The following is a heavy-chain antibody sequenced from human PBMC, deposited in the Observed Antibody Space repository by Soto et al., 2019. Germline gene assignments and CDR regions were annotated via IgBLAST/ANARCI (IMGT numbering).Heavy chain of an antibody. D-gene: IGHD3-10*01. CDR1: GVPISSYDW. V-gene: IGHV4-4*02. CDR2: IYHNGRT. Sequence: QVHLEESGPGLVRPSGNLSLTCTVSGVPISSYDWWTWVRQTPGKGMEWIGEIYHNGRTNYNPSLMSRVSLSIDKSKNQFSLNLQSLTAADTAVYYCARGTLIGSSTRNWFDPWGQGAQVTVSS. CDR3: ARGTLIGSSTRNWFDP. J-gene: IGHJ5*02.